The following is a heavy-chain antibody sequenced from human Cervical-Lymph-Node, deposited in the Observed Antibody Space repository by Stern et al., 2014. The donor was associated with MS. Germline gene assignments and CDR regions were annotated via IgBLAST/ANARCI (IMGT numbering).Heavy chain of an antibody. V-gene: IGHV4-30-4*01. J-gene: IGHJ6*02. CDR2: IIYSGTT. Sequence: QVQLQESGPGLVKPSQTLSLTCTVSGGSIRSGDHYWSWIRQTPGKGLEWLGCIIYSGTTHYNPSINSRDTMSVTTSKNQFSLKLSSMTASDTAVYYCARLQSYGQPYYYYGLDVWGQGTTVTVPS. D-gene: IGHD5-18*01. CDR3: ARLQSYGQPYYYYGLDV. CDR1: GGSIRSGDHY.